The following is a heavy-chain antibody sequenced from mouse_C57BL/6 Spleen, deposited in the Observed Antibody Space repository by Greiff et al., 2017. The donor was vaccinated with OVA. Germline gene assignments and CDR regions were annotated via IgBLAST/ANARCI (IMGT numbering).Heavy chain of an antibody. J-gene: IGHJ4*01. Sequence: EVQRVESGPGLVKPSQSLSLTCSVTGYSITSGYYWNWIRQFPGNKLEWMGYISYDGSNNYNPSLKNRISITRDTSKNQFFLKLNSVTTEDTATYYCARVGYRDYWGQGTSVTVSS. V-gene: IGHV3-6*01. D-gene: IGHD2-12*01. CDR1: GYSITSGYY. CDR3: ARVGYRDY. CDR2: ISYDGSN.